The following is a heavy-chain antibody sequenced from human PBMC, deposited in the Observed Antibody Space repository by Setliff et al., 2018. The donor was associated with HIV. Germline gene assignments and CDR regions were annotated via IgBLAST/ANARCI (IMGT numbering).Heavy chain of an antibody. Sequence: HPGGSLRLSCAASGFSLSSNPVHWVRQAPGKGLEWVALIRYDGIIEHYRDSVRGRFTISRDNSKNTLYLQMNSLRAEDTAVYYCAKDPCSSTSCTHWYYFDYWGQGTLVTAPQ. J-gene: IGHJ4*02. V-gene: IGHV3-30*02. D-gene: IGHD2-2*01. CDR2: IRYDGIIE. CDR3: AKDPCSSTSCTHWYYFDY. CDR1: GFSLSSNP.